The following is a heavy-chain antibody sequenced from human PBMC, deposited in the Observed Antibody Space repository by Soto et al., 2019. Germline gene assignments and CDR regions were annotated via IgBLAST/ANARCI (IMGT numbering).Heavy chain of an antibody. Sequence: QVQLQQWGAGLLKPSETLSLTCAVYGGSFSGYYWSWIRQPPGKGLEWIGEINHSGSTNYNPSIKSRVTISVDTSKNQFSLKLSSVTAADTAVYYCARVRNYYGSGSYRRSWFDPWGQGTLVTVSS. CDR1: GGSFSGYY. J-gene: IGHJ5*02. V-gene: IGHV4-34*01. CDR3: ARVRNYYGSGSYRRSWFDP. D-gene: IGHD3-10*01. CDR2: INHSGST.